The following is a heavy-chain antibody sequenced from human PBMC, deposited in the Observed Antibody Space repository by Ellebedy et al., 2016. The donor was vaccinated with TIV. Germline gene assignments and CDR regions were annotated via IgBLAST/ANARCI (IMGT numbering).Heavy chain of an antibody. CDR1: GFAFSTFG. V-gene: IGHV3-43*02. D-gene: IGHD3-10*01. CDR3: AKALWVGEFPPDV. Sequence: GGSLRLSCLGSGFAFSTFGFHWVRQAPGRGLEFLAGISATGGTEDYTDSAEGRFTISRDNRKKSLYLQMNSLRFEDSALYYCAKALWVGEFPPDVWGKGTTVAVSS. J-gene: IGHJ6*01. CDR2: ISATGGTE.